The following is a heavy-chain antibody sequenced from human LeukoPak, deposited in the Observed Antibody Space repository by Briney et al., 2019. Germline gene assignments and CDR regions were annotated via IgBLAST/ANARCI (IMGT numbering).Heavy chain of an antibody. V-gene: IGHV3-20*04. CDR3: ARESSYYDSSGYYYKYYYYYMDV. Sequence: GGSLRLSCAASGFTFDDYSMSWVRHAPGKGLEWVYGINWNGGSTGYADSVKGRFTISRDNAKNSLYLQMNSLRAEDTALYYCARESSYYDSSGYYYKYYYYYMDVWGKGTTVTVSS. J-gene: IGHJ6*03. D-gene: IGHD3-22*01. CDR2: INWNGGST. CDR1: GFTFDDYS.